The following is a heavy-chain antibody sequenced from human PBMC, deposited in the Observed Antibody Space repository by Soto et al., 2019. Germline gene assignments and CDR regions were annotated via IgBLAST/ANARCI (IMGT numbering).Heavy chain of an antibody. CDR2: IYYSGRT. V-gene: IGHV4-39*01. Sequence: SETLSLTCIVSGESISSSSYYWGWIRQPPGKGLEWIGSIYYSGRTYYNPSFKSRVTISIDTSKNQFSLKLSSVTATDTAVYYCARQRTTVVTQAYFDHWGQGALVTRLL. D-gene: IGHD2-21*02. J-gene: IGHJ4*02. CDR3: ARQRTTVVTQAYFDH. CDR1: GESISSSSYY.